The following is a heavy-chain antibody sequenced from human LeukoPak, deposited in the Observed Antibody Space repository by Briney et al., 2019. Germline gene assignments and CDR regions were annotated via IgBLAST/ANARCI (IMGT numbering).Heavy chain of an antibody. J-gene: IGHJ4*02. CDR1: GYTFTGYY. Sequence: ASVKVSCKASGYTFTGYYIHWVRQAPGQGLECMGWINPNSSGTNYAQKFQGRVTMTRDTSISTAYMELSRLRSDDTAVYYCARDGSGNYYYFDYWGQGTLVTVSS. CDR2: INPNSSGT. CDR3: ARDGSGNYYYFDY. V-gene: IGHV1-2*02. D-gene: IGHD3-10*01.